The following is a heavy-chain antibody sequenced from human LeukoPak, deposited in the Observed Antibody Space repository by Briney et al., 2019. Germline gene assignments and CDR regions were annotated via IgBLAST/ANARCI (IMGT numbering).Heavy chain of an antibody. Sequence: SVKVSCKASGGTFSSYAISWVRQAPGQGLEWMGGIIPIFGTANYAQKFQGRVAITADESTSTAYMELSSLRSEDTAVYYCARATMVRGVIAYYFDYWGQGTLVTVSS. CDR3: ARATMVRGVIAYYFDY. CDR2: IIPIFGTA. CDR1: GGTFSSYA. D-gene: IGHD3-10*01. V-gene: IGHV1-69*13. J-gene: IGHJ4*02.